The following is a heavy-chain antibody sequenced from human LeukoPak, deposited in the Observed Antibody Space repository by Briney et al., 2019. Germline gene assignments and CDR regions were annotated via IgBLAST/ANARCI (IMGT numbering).Heavy chain of an antibody. D-gene: IGHD4-23*01. CDR3: ARDSGNYYFDY. V-gene: IGHV4-59*01. CDR1: GGSISSYY. J-gene: IGHJ4*02. Sequence: SETLSLTCTVSGGSISSYYWSWIRQPPGKGLEWIGYIYYSGSTNYNPSLKSRVTISVDTSKNQFSLKLSSVAAADTAVYYCARDSGNYYFDYWGQGTLVTVSS. CDR2: IYYSGST.